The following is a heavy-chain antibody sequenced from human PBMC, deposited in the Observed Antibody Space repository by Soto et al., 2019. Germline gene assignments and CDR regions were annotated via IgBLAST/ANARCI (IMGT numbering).Heavy chain of an antibody. J-gene: IGHJ6*02. V-gene: IGHV4-59*08. D-gene: IGHD1-26*01. CDR2: IYYSGST. CDR1: GGSISSYY. Sequence: SETLSLTCTVSGGSISSYYWSWIRQPPGKGLEWIGYIYYSGSTNYNPSLKSRVTIPVDTSKNQFSLKLSSVTAADTAVYYCARRVGATGYYYYGMDVWGQGTTVT. CDR3: ARRVGATGYYYYGMDV.